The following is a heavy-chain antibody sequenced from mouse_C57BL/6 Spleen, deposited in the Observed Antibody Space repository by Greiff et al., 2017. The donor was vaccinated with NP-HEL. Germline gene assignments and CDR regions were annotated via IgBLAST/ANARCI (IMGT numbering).Heavy chain of an antibody. V-gene: IGHV5-16*01. CDR1: GFTFSDYY. J-gene: IGHJ1*03. CDR3: ARVSYYDYDWYFDV. Sequence: EVQLVESEGGLVQPGSSMKLSCTASGFTFSDYYMAWVRQVPEKGLEWVANINYDGSSTYYLDSLKSRFIISRDNAKNILYLQMSSLKSEDTATYYCARVSYYDYDWYFDVWGTGTTVTVSS. CDR2: INYDGSST. D-gene: IGHD2-4*01.